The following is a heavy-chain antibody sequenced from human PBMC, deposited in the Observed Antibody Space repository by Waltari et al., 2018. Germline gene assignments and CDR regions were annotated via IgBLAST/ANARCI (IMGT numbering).Heavy chain of an antibody. CDR1: GGSISSYY. J-gene: IGHJ5*02. CDR2: IYYSVST. Sequence: VQLQESGPGLVKPSETLSLTCTVSGGSISSYYWSWIRQPPGKGLEWIGYIYYSVSTNYNPSLKSRVTISVDTSKNQFSLKLSSVTAADTAVYYCARKSLMDWFDPWGQGTLVTVSS. CDR3: ARKSLMDWFDP. V-gene: IGHV4-59*01.